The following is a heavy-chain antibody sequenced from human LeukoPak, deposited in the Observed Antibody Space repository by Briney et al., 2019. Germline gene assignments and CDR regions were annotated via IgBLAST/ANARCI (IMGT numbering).Heavy chain of an antibody. Sequence: SETLSLTCTVSGGSISSYYWSWIRQPAGKGLEWIGRIYTSGSTNYNPSLKSRVTMSVDTSKNQFSLKLSSVTAAETAMYYCARGGTMGNANWFDPWGQGTLVTVSS. V-gene: IGHV4-4*07. CDR1: GGSISSYY. CDR2: IYTSGST. J-gene: IGHJ5*02. D-gene: IGHD3-16*01. CDR3: ARGGTMGNANWFDP.